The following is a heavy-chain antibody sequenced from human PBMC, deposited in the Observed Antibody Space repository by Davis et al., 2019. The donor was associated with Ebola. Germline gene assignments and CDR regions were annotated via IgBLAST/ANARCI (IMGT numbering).Heavy chain of an antibody. CDR2: IMRSGSSI. Sequence: GESLKISCAASGFTFSSYSMNWVRQAPGKGLEWIAYIMRSGSSIHYAASVEGRFTISRDDAKNSLYLQMNSLRAEDTAVYYCTRDKDGTSSAYDYWGQGTLVTVSS. CDR1: GFTFSSYS. J-gene: IGHJ4*02. V-gene: IGHV3-48*04. CDR3: TRDKDGTSSAYDY. D-gene: IGHD6-6*01.